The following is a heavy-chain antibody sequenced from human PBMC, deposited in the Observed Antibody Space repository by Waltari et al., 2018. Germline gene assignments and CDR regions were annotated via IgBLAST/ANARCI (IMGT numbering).Heavy chain of an antibody. J-gene: IGHJ4*02. D-gene: IGHD3-10*01. V-gene: IGHV4-38-2*01. CDR3: GRHGPDNNYISLDV. CDR2: IAASSGTT. CDR1: GGSISGAYD. Sequence: QVQLQESGPGLVKPSETLSLTFPVSGGSISGAYDWSWIRQPPGKGPEWIGYIAASSGTTNSNQSLKNRVTNSKDTYKNQLSLKRTSVTAADTAVYYGGRHGPDNNYISLDVWGRGVLVTVSS.